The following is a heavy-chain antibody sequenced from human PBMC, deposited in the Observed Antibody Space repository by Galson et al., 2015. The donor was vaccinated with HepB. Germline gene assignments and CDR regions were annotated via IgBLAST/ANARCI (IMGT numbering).Heavy chain of an antibody. D-gene: IGHD5-12*01. J-gene: IGHJ4*02. CDR3: ARQLAIHY. CDR2: ISGIDGGT. V-gene: IGHV3-23*01. Sequence: YLRISGEDSGCNSRKDAMSWVRQAPGKGLEWVSGISGIDGGTYYADSVKGRFTISRENSKNTLFLQMNSLRADDTAVYYCARQLAIHYWGQGTLVTVSS. CDR1: GCNSRKDA.